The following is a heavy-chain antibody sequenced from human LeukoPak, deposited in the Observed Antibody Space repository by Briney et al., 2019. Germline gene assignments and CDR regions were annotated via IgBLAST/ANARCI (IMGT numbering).Heavy chain of an antibody. CDR1: GGSISTYY. D-gene: IGHD6-19*01. CDR2: MYISGET. Sequence: SETLSLTCTVSGGSISTYYWSWVRQPAGKGLEWIGRMYISGETNYNPSLKSRVTVSLDTSKNHFSLKLNSVTAADTAVYYCASGIQGAGNNFWGQGTLVTVSS. CDR3: ASGIQGAGNNF. J-gene: IGHJ4*02. V-gene: IGHV4-4*07.